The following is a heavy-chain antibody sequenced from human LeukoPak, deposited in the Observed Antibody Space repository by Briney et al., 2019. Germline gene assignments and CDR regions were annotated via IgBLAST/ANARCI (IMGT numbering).Heavy chain of an antibody. J-gene: IGHJ4*02. D-gene: IGHD6-13*01. V-gene: IGHV4-30-2*01. CDR2: IYHSGST. CDR1: GGSISSGGHS. CDR3: ARGGSSRSFDY. Sequence: PSETLSLTCTVSGGSISSGGHSWSWIRQPPGKGLEWIGYIYHSGSTNYNPSLKSRVTISVDKSKNQFSLKLSSVTAADTAVYYCARGGSSRSFDYWGQGTLVTVSS.